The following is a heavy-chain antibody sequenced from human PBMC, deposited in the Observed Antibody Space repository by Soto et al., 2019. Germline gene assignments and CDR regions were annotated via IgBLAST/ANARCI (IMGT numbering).Heavy chain of an antibody. Sequence: QVQLVQSGAEVKKPGASVKVSCKASGYTFAGYYMHWVRQAPGQGLERVGIINPGGGSTSDAQRFQGRVTMTTDTSTSTVYMELSSLRSDDTAVYYCARATSSSGFDYWGQGTLVTVSS. V-gene: IGHV1-46*01. J-gene: IGHJ4*02. D-gene: IGHD6-6*01. CDR2: INPGGGST. CDR1: GYTFAGYY. CDR3: ARATSSSGFDY.